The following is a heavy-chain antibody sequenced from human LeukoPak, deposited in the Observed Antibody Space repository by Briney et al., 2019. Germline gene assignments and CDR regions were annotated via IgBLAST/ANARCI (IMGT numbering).Heavy chain of an antibody. J-gene: IGHJ4*02. V-gene: IGHV3-30-3*01. CDR3: ARARYDSSGYYLDY. CDR2: ISYDGSNK. Sequence: PGRSLRLSCAASGFTFSSYAMHWVRQAPAKGLDWVAVISYDGSNKYYADSVKGRFTISRDNSKNTLYLQMNSLRAEDTAVYYCARARYDSSGYYLDYWGQGTLVTVSS. CDR1: GFTFSSYA. D-gene: IGHD3-22*01.